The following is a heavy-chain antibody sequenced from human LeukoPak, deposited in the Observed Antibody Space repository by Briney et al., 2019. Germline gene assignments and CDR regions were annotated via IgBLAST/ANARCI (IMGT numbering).Heavy chain of an antibody. CDR2: ISGTGGRT. Sequence: PGGSLRLSCVASGFIFSSYAMSWVRQAPGQGLARVSRISGTGGRTDYADSVKGRFTISRDNSKNTLYLRMDSLRAEDTAVYYCAIDRSPFDYWGQGTLVTVSS. CDR1: GFIFSSYA. J-gene: IGHJ4*02. CDR3: AIDRSPFDY. V-gene: IGHV3-23*01.